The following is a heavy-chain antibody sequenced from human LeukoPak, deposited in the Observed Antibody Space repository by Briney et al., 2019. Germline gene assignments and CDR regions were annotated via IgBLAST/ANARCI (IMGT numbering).Heavy chain of an antibody. CDR2: ISAYNGNT. CDR1: GYTFTSYG. D-gene: IGHD3-3*01. Sequence: APVKVSCKASGYTFTSYGISWVRQAPGQGLEWMGWISAYNGNTNYAQKLQGRVTMTTDTSTSTAYMELRSLRSDDTAVYYCARTYYDFWSGYFGYYYMDVWGKGTTVTVSS. V-gene: IGHV1-18*01. J-gene: IGHJ6*03. CDR3: ARTYYDFWSGYFGYYYMDV.